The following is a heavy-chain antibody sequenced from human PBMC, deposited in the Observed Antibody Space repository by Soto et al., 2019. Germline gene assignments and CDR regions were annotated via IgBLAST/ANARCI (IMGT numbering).Heavy chain of an antibody. CDR3: AKDCHDYSNPGVDYDGMDV. J-gene: IGHJ6*02. D-gene: IGHD4-4*01. CDR2: ISYDGSNK. Sequence: PGGSLRLSCAASGFTFSSYGMHWVRQAPGKGLEWVAVISYDGSNKYYADSVKGRFTISRDNSKNTLYLQMNSLRAEDTAVYYCAKDCHDYSNPGVDYDGMDVWGQGTTVTVSS. V-gene: IGHV3-30*18. CDR1: GFTFSSYG.